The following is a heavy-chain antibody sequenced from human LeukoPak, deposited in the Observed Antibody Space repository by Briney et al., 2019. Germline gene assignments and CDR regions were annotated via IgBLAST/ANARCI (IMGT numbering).Heavy chain of an antibody. CDR2: ITGSGGNA. V-gene: IGHV3-23*01. CDR1: GFTFSSYA. D-gene: IGHD6-13*01. J-gene: IGHJ4*02. Sequence: GGSLRLSCTASGFTFSSYAMSWVRQAPGKGLEWVSTITGSGGNAYYADSVKGRFTIPRDNSKSTLYLQMNSLRPEDAAVYYCAKAAATGSGYYFEYWGQGALVTVSS. CDR3: AKAAATGSGYYFEY.